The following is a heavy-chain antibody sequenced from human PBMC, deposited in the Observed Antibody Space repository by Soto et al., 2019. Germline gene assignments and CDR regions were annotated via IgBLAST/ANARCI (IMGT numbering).Heavy chain of an antibody. CDR2: INNIGST. Sequence: QVQLQQWGAGLLKPSETLSLTCAVYGGSFSGYYWSWIRQPPGKGLEWIGEINNIGSTNYNPSLKSRVTISVDTSKNQFSLKLSSVTAADTAVYYCARGGRLVPAAQSTGWYFDLWGRGTLVTVSS. CDR1: GGSFSGYY. CDR3: ARGGRLVPAAQSTGWYFDL. J-gene: IGHJ2*01. V-gene: IGHV4-34*01. D-gene: IGHD2-2*01.